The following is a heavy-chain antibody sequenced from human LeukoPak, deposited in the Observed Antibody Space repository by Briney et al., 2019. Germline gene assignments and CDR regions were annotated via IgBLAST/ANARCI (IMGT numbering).Heavy chain of an antibody. V-gene: IGHV3-30-3*01. Sequence: PGGSLRLSCAASGFTFRNYVIHWVRQAPGKGLEWVAVTSSDLNVKLYADSVKGRFTISRDNSRSTLYLQMNSLRAEDTATYYCATDVSERLDHWGQGTLVTVSS. CDR3: ATDVSERLDH. CDR1: GFTFRNYV. J-gene: IGHJ4*01. CDR2: TSSDLNVK.